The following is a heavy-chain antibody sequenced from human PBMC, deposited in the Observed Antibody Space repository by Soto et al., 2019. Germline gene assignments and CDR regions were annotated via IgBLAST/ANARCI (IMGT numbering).Heavy chain of an antibody. V-gene: IGHV1-69*06. D-gene: IGHD1-26*01. J-gene: IGHJ4*02. CDR3: AAKVGARYYFDY. CDR2: IIPIFGTA. Sequence: SVKVSCKASGGTFSSYAISWVRQAPGQGLEWMGGIIPIFGTANYAQKFQGRVTITADKSTSTAYMELSSLRSEGTAVYYCAAKVGARYYFDYWGQGTLVTVSS. CDR1: GGTFSSYA.